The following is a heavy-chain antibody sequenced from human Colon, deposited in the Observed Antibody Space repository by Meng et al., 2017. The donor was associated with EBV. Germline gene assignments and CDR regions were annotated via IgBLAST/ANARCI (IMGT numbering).Heavy chain of an antibody. CDR1: GNSISNNW. J-gene: IGHJ4*02. CDR3: ARNGDYNPGLY. D-gene: IGHD4-17*01. Sequence: QVQFQSTCPGPLKPSGPLSRTFADAGNSISNNWWSLVPQPPGQCLEVIGEIYHSVTTNYYPSLRSRVTISVDKSKNQFSLQLTSVTAADTAVYYCARNGDYNPGLYWGQGTLVTVSS. CDR2: IYHSVTT. V-gene: IGHV4-4*02.